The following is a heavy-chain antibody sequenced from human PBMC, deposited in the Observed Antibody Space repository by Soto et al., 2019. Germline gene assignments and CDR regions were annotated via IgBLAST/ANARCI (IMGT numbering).Heavy chain of an antibody. CDR3: ARIIMGYYYYGMDV. V-gene: IGHV4-34*01. CDR2: INHSGST. Sequence: QVQLQQWGAGLLKPSETLSLTCAVYGGSFSGYYWSWIRQPPGKGLEWIGEINHSGSTNYNPSLKRRVTISVDTSKNHFSLKLSSVTAADTAVYYCARIIMGYYYYGMDVWGQGTTVTVSS. D-gene: IGHD3-10*01. J-gene: IGHJ6*02. CDR1: GGSFSGYY.